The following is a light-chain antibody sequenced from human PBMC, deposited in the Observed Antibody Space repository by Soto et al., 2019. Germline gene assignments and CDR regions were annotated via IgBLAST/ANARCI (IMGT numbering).Light chain of an antibody. CDR1: NIDSKS. CDR3: QVWDISSDQYL. J-gene: IGLJ1*01. V-gene: IGLV3-21*02. Sequence: SYELTQPPSVSVAPGQTARITCGGNNIDSKSVHWYQQRPGQAPVLVLYDDGNRPSGIPERLSGSNSGSTATLTISSVEASDEADYFCQVWDISSDQYLFGPGTRSPS. CDR2: DDG.